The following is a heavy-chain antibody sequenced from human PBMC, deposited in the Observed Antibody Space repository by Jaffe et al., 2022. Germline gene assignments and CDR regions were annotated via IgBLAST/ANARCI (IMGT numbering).Heavy chain of an antibody. CDR1: GGSFSGYY. D-gene: IGHD3-16*02. V-gene: IGHV4-34*01. CDR3: ARGRTGQYYDYIWGSYRSRGPLLVPNYFDY. J-gene: IGHJ4*02. Sequence: QVQLQQWGAGLLKPSETLSLTCAVYGGSFSGYYWSWIRQPPGKGLEWIGEINHSGSTNYNPSLKSRVTISVDTSKNQFSLKLSSVTAADTAVYYCARGRTGQYYDYIWGSYRSRGPLLVPNYFDYWGQGTLVTVSS. CDR2: INHSGST.